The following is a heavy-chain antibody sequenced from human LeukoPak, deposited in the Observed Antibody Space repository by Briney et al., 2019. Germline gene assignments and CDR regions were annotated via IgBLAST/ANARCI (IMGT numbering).Heavy chain of an antibody. CDR1: GGSISSHY. J-gene: IGHJ4*02. CDR3: ARQFGRGYFDY. V-gene: IGHV4-59*11. CDR2: IYYSGST. D-gene: IGHD3-10*01. Sequence: SETLYLTCTVSGGSISSHYWSWIRQPPGKGLEWIGYIYYSGSTNYNPSLKSRVTISVDTSKNQFSLKLSSVTAADTAVYYCARQFGRGYFDYWGQGTLVTVSS.